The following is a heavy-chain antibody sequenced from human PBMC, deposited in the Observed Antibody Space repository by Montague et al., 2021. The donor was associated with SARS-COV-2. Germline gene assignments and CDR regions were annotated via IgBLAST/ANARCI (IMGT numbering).Heavy chain of an antibody. D-gene: IGHD3-3*01. J-gene: IGHJ4*02. CDR2: IYYYGST. Sequence: SETLSLTCTVSGGSISSYYWSWIRQPPGKGLEWIGYIYYYGSTKYNPSLKSRVTISVDTSKNQFSLKLNSVTAADTAVYYCARDGNLEWYYFDHWGQGTLVTVSS. CDR1: GGSISSYY. CDR3: ARDGNLEWYYFDH. V-gene: IGHV4-59*12.